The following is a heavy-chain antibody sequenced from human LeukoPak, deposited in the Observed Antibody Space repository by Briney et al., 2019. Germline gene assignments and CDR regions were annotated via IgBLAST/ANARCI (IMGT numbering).Heavy chain of an antibody. CDR3: TTGRSYSYYYYYGMDV. V-gene: IGHV3-15*01. CDR1: GFTFSNAW. D-gene: IGHD1-26*01. J-gene: IGHJ6*02. Sequence: GGSLRLSCAASGFTFSNAWMSWVRQAPGKGLEWVGRIKSKTDGGTTDYAAPVKGRFTISRDDSKNTLYLQMNSLKTEDTAVYYCTTGRSYSYYYYYGMDVWGQGTTVTVSS. CDR2: IKSKTDGGTT.